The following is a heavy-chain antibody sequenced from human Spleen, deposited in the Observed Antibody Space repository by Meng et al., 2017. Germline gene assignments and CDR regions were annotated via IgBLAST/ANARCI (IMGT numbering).Heavy chain of an antibody. J-gene: IGHJ3*02. D-gene: IGHD2/OR15-2a*01. V-gene: IGHV3-23*01. CDR1: GFTSRTYA. Sequence: GESLKISCAASGFTSRTYAMTWVRQAPGKGLEWVSTININSGHIDYADSVKGRFTISRDSSKNTLYLQMNSLRAEDTAVYYCAIRALSSTYWAFDIWGQGTMVTVSS. CDR3: AIRALSSTYWAFDI. CDR2: ININSGHI.